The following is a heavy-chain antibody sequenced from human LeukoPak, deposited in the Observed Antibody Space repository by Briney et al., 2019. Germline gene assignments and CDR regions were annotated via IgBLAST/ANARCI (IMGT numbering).Heavy chain of an antibody. CDR1: GFTFSSHS. J-gene: IGHJ4*02. CDR3: ARDASYGADYGGNSGILDY. CDR2: ITSSSSYI. Sequence: TGGSLRLSCAASGFTFSSHSLNWVRQAPGKGLEWVSFITSSSSYIYYADSVKGRFTISRDNAKNSLYLQMNSLRAEDTAVYYCARDASYGADYGGNSGILDYWGQGTLVTVSS. D-gene: IGHD4-23*01. V-gene: IGHV3-21*01.